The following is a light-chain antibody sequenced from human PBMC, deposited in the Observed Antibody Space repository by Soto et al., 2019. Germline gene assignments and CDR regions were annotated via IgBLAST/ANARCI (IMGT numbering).Light chain of an antibody. J-gene: IGKJ4*01. CDR1: QSISSK. CDR2: GAS. Sequence: EIVMTQSPATLSVSPGERATLSCRASQSISSKLGWYQQRPGQAPRLLIYGASTRATGIPARFSGSGSGTEFTLTISSLQSEDFAVYYCQQYNKWPLTFGGGTKVEIK. V-gene: IGKV3-15*01. CDR3: QQYNKWPLT.